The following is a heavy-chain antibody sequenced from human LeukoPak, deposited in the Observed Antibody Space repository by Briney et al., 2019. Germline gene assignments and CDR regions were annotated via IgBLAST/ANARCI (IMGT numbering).Heavy chain of an antibody. J-gene: IGHJ4*02. V-gene: IGHV4-59*12. Sequence: SETLSLTCTVSGGSISSYYWSWIRQPPGKGLEWIGSIYYSGSTYYNPSLKSRVTISVDTSKNQFSLKLSSVTAADTAVYYCARADLWFGVDYWGQGTLVTVSS. CDR1: GGSISSYY. CDR3: ARADLWFGVDY. CDR2: IYYSGST. D-gene: IGHD3-10*01.